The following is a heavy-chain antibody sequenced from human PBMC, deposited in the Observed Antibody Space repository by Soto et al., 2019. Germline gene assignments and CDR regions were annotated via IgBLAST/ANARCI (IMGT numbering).Heavy chain of an antibody. CDR3: ARDRVSFTVTAWYGMDV. J-gene: IGHJ6*02. CDR1: GGSISSYY. CDR2: IYYSGST. D-gene: IGHD4-4*01. Sequence: QVQLQESGPGLVKPSETLSLTCTVSGGSISSYYWSWIRQPPGMGLEWIGYIYYSGSTNYNPSLKSRVTISVDTSKNQFSLKLSSVTAADTAVYYCARDRVSFTVTAWYGMDVWGQGTTVTVSS. V-gene: IGHV4-59*01.